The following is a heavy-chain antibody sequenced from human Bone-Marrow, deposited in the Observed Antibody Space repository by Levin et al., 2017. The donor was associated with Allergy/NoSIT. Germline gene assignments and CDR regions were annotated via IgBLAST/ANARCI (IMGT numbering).Heavy chain of an antibody. V-gene: IGHV3-30*18. D-gene: IGHD6-19*01. Sequence: GGSLRLSCAASGFTFSSYGMHWVRQAPGKGLEWVAVISYDGSNKYYADSVKGRFTISRDNSKNTLYLQMNSLRAEDTAVYYCAKERWDSSGWYESPRVVFDYWGQGTLVTVSS. CDR1: GFTFSSYG. CDR2: ISYDGSNK. CDR3: AKERWDSSGWYESPRVVFDY. J-gene: IGHJ4*02.